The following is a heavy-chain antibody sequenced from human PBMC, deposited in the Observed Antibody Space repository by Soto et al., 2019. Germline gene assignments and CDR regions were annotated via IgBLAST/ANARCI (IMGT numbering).Heavy chain of an antibody. J-gene: IGHJ6*02. CDR2: INAGNGNT. CDR1: GYTFTSYA. D-gene: IGHD1-26*01. V-gene: IGHV1-3*05. Sequence: QVQLVQSGAEEKKPGASVKVSCKASGYTFTSYAMHWVRQAPGQRLEWMGWINAGNGNTKYSQKFRGRVTITRDTSASTAYMELSSLRSEDTAVYYCARNGATPYYYGMDVWGQGTTVTVSS. CDR3: ARNGATPYYYGMDV.